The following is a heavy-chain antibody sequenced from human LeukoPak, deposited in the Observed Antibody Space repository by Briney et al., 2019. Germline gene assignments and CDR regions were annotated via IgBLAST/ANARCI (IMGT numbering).Heavy chain of an antibody. CDR1: GGSFSGYY. J-gene: IGHJ5*02. CDR3: ARRRALRGWFDP. V-gene: IGHV4-34*01. Sequence: SETLSLTCAVYGGSFSGYYWSWIRQPPGKGLEWIGEINHSGSTNYNPSLKSRVTISVDTSKNQFSLKLSSVTAADTAVYYCARRRALRGWFDPWGQGTLVTVSS. CDR2: INHSGST.